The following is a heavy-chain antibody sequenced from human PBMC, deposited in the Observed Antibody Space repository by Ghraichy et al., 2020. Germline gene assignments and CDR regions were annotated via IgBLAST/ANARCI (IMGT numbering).Heavy chain of an antibody. Sequence: GGSLRLSCAASGFTFSTYDMHWVRQPIGQGLEWVSAIGTGGDTYYSDSVKGRFTISREDANNSLFLHMSSLRAGDTAVYYCVRETMGYCSNYVCSLDNWGQGTLVTVSS. CDR2: IGTGGDT. V-gene: IGHV3-13*01. D-gene: IGHD2-8*01. CDR3: VRETMGYCSNYVCSLDN. J-gene: IGHJ4*02. CDR1: GFTFSTYD.